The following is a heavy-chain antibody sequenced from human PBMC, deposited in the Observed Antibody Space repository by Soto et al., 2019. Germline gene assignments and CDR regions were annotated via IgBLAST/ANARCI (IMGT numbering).Heavy chain of an antibody. D-gene: IGHD3-22*01. CDR2: ISGSGGST. J-gene: IGHJ4*02. Sequence: GGSLRLSCAASGFTFSSYAMSWVRQAPGKGLEWVSAISGSGGSTYYADSVKGRFTISRDNSKNTLYLQMNSLRAEDTAVYYCAKDLDYDSSGSHDYWGQGTLVTVSS. CDR1: GFTFSSYA. CDR3: AKDLDYDSSGSHDY. V-gene: IGHV3-23*01.